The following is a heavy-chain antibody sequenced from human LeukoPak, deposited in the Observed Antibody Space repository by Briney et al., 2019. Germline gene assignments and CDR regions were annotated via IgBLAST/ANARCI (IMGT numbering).Heavy chain of an antibody. J-gene: IGHJ4*02. V-gene: IGHV3-73*01. CDR1: GFTFSGSA. D-gene: IGHD4-17*01. CDR3: TGGTTVTTLDY. CDR2: IRNKAGSFAT. Sequence: GGSLRLSCVASGFTFSGSAMHWVRQASGKGLEWVARIRNKAGSFATEYAASVKGRFTISRDDSKNTACLQMNSLKTEDTAVYYCTGGTTVTTLDYWGQGTLVTVSS.